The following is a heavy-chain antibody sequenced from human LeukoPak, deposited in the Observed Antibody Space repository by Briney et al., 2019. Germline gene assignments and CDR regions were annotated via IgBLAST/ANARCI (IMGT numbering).Heavy chain of an antibody. V-gene: IGHV3-23*01. CDR1: GFTFNTYS. Sequence: PGGTLRLSCAASGFTFNTYSMSWVRQAPGKGLEWVSGISGSGGATYYADSVKGRFTISRDDPHNTLYLQMNSLRAEDTAVYFCARGGVDYYGSGTYYLMYYFDYWGQGALVTVSS. D-gene: IGHD3-10*01. CDR3: ARGGVDYYGSGTYYLMYYFDY. CDR2: ISGSGGAT. J-gene: IGHJ4*02.